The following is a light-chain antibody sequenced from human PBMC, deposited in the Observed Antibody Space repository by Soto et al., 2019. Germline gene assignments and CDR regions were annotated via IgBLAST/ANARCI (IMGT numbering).Light chain of an antibody. CDR1: SSNVGGNP. Sequence: QSVLTQPPSASVTPGQRVTISCSGSSSNVGGNPVNWYQHVPTTAPKLLIYTNTQRPSGVPDRFSGSKSGTSASLVISGLQSEYEADYYCASWDDSLNGPVFGTGTKVTVL. CDR2: TNT. CDR3: ASWDDSLNGPV. J-gene: IGLJ1*01. V-gene: IGLV1-44*01.